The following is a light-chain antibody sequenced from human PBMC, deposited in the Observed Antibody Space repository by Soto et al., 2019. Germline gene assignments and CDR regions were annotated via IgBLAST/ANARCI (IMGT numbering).Light chain of an antibody. CDR1: SSDVGSYNL. V-gene: IGLV2-23*01. Sequence: QSVLTQPASVSGSPGQSITISCTGASSDVGSYNLVSWYQQHPGKAPKLIIYEGNKRPSGISNRFSGSKSGNTASLTISGLQAEDEADYYCCSYAGGPRPVLFGGGTKVTGL. J-gene: IGLJ2*01. CDR2: EGN. CDR3: CSYAGGPRPVL.